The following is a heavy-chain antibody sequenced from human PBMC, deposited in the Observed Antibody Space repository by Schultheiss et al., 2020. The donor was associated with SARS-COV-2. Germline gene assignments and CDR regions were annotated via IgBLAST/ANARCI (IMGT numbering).Heavy chain of an antibody. CDR2: ISSSGSTI. CDR1: GFTFSDYY. J-gene: IGHJ6*02. CDR3: ARESIVVVTATNYYYYYGMDA. Sequence: GGSLRLSCAASGFTFSDYYMSWIRQAPGKGLEWVSYISSSGSTIYYADSVKGRFTISRDNAKNSLYLQMNSLRAEDTAVYYCARESIVVVTATNYYYYYGMDAWGQGTTVTVSS. D-gene: IGHD2-21*02. V-gene: IGHV3-11*01.